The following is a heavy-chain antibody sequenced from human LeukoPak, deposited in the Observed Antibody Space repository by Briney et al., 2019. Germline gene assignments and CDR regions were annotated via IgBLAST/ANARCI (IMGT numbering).Heavy chain of an antibody. V-gene: IGHV3-49*03. CDR2: IRSKAYGGTT. J-gene: IGHJ3*02. Sequence: GGSLRLSCTASGFTFGDYAMSWFRQAPGKGLEWVGFIRSKAYGGTTEYAASVKGRFTISRDDSKSIAYLQMNSLKTEDTAVYYCTRDLPALAYCGGDCYSSDAFDIWGQGTMVTVPS. D-gene: IGHD2-21*02. CDR1: GFTFGDYA. CDR3: TRDLPALAYCGGDCYSSDAFDI.